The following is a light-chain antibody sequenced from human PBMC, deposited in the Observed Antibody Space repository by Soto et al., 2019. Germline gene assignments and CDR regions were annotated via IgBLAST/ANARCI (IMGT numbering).Light chain of an antibody. Sequence: QSVLTQPASVSGSPGQSITISCTGPSSDVGGYKYVSWYQQNPGKAPKLMIYDVSNRPSGVSNRFSGSKSGNTASLTISGLQAEDEADYYCSSYTSSNTVIFGGGTKLTVL. J-gene: IGLJ2*01. CDR3: SSYTSSNTVI. V-gene: IGLV2-14*03. CDR1: SSDVGGYKY. CDR2: DVS.